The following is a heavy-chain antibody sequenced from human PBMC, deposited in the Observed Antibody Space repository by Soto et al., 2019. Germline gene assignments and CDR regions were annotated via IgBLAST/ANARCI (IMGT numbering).Heavy chain of an antibody. CDR2: INPADSDI. V-gene: IGHV5-51*01. Sequence: GASLKISCQGSGYSFTSNWIGWVRQMPGKGLEWMGIINPADSDITYSPSFQGQVTISADKSIGTAYLQWSSLKASDTAVYYCARYRVAADMSDFDYWGQGTLVTVSS. D-gene: IGHD2-15*01. CDR1: GYSFTSNW. CDR3: ARYRVAADMSDFDY. J-gene: IGHJ4*02.